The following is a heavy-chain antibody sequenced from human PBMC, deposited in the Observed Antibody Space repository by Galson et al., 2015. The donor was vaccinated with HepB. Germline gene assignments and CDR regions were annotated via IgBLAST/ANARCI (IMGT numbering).Heavy chain of an antibody. D-gene: IGHD6-13*01. V-gene: IGHV4-34*01. Sequence: SETLSLTCAVYNGSFSDYYWSWIRQPPGKGLEWIGEINHSGSTNYNPSLKSRDTISVDTSKNQFSLKLSSVTAADTAVYYCARVHLGSSWHIDYWGQGTLVTVSS. CDR3: ARVHLGSSWHIDY. CDR1: NGSFSDYY. CDR2: INHSGST. J-gene: IGHJ4*02.